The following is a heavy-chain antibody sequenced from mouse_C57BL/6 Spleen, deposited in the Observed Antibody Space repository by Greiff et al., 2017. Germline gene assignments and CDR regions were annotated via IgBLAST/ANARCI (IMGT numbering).Heavy chain of an antibody. J-gene: IGHJ2*01. CDR1: GYTFTSYW. D-gene: IGHD1-1*01. CDR2: INPSNGGT. V-gene: IGHV1-53*01. CDR3: ARCITTVVGLDY. Sequence: QVHVKQPGTELVKPGASVKLSCKASGYTFTSYWMHWVKQRPGQGLEWIGNINPSNGGTNYNEKFKSKATLTVDKSTSTAYMQLSSLTSEDSAVYYCARCITTVVGLDYWGQGTTLTVSS.